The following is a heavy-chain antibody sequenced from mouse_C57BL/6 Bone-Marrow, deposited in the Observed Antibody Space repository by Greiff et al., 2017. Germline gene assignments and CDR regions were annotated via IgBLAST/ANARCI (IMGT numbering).Heavy chain of an antibody. CDR3: ASNYGSSYVPYY. V-gene: IGHV2-2*01. J-gene: IGHJ2*01. Sequence: QVQLKQSGPGLVQPSQSLSITCTVSGFSLTSYGVHWVRQSPGKGLEWLGVIWSGGSTDYNAAFISRLSISKDNSKSHVFLKMNSLQADDTAIYYCASNYGSSYVPYYWGQGTTLTVSS. CDR1: GFSLTSYG. D-gene: IGHD1-1*01. CDR2: IWSGGST.